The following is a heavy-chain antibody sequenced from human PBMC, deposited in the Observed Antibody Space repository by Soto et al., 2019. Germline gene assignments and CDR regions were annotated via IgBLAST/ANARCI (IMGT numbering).Heavy chain of an antibody. D-gene: IGHD6-19*01. CDR2: ISSSSSYI. Sequence: EVQLLESGGGLVQPGGSLRLSCAASGFTFSSYAMSWVRQAPGKGLEWVSSISSSSSYIYYADSVKGRFTISRDNAKNSLDLQMNSLRAEDKAVYYCGREGIAVDGLGAFDIWGQGTMVTVSS. V-gene: IGHV3-21*01. CDR3: GREGIAVDGLGAFDI. J-gene: IGHJ3*02. CDR1: GFTFSSYA.